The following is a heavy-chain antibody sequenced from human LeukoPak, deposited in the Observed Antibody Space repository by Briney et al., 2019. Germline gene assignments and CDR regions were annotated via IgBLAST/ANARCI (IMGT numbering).Heavy chain of an antibody. J-gene: IGHJ4*02. CDR3: AKDRDLVGATVDY. CDR2: ISGSGGST. CDR1: GFTFSSYA. Sequence: GVLRLSCAASGFTFSSYAMSWVRQAPGKGLEWVSAISGSGGSTYYADSVKGRFTISRDNSKNTLYLQMNRLRAEDTAVYYCAKDRDLVGATVDYWGQGTLVTVSS. V-gene: IGHV3-23*01. D-gene: IGHD1-26*01.